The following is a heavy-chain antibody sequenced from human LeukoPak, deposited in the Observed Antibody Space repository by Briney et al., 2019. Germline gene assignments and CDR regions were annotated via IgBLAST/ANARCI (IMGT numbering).Heavy chain of an antibody. V-gene: IGHV1-2*02. D-gene: IGHD3-16*01. CDR3: ARGALGDGGPYYFDY. Sequence: ASVKVSCKASGYTFTGYYLHWVRQAPGQGFQWMGWINPNSGGTNYAQNFQGRVTMTRDTSISTAYMELSRLRSGDAAVYYCARGALGDGGPYYFDYWGQGTLVTVSS. CDR1: GYTFTGYY. CDR2: INPNSGGT. J-gene: IGHJ4*02.